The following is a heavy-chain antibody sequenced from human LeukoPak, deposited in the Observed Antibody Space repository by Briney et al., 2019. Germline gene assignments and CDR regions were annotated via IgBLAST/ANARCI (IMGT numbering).Heavy chain of an antibody. V-gene: IGHV3-48*03. CDR3: ARVGYCSGGSCSLKGYYYYYYMDV. CDR2: ISSSGSTI. J-gene: IGHJ6*03. CDR1: GFTFSSYE. Sequence: TGGSLRLSCAASGFTFSSYEMNWVRQAPGKGLEWVSYISSSGSTIYYADSVKGRFAISRDNAKNSLYLQMNSLRAEDTAVYYCARVGYCSGGSCSLKGYYYYYYMDVWGKGTTVTISS. D-gene: IGHD2-15*01.